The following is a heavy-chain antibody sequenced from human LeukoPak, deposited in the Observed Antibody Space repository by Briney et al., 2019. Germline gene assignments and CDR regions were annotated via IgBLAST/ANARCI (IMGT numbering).Heavy chain of an antibody. CDR1: GGSISSNDYY. D-gene: IGHD2-21*02. V-gene: IGHV4-30-4*01. J-gene: IGHJ4*02. CDR2: IYYTGST. CDR3: ARASCGNDCYSFDY. Sequence: SETLSLTCTVSGGSISSNDYYWSWIRQPPGKGLEWIGYIYYTGSTYYNPSLKSRVTISVDTSKNQFSLKLSSVTAADTAAYYCARASCGNDCYSFDYWGQGTLVTVSS.